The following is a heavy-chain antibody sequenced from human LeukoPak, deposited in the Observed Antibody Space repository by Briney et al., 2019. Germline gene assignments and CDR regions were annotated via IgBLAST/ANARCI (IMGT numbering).Heavy chain of an antibody. V-gene: IGHV3-48*03. CDR1: GFTFSSYE. J-gene: IGHJ6*01. CDR3: VEVGITMIGGV. CDR2: ISSSSYI. D-gene: IGHD3-10*02. Sequence: PGGSLRLSCAASGFTFSSYEMNWVRQAPGKGLEWVSSISSSSYIYYTDSVKGGFTISRNTTKKSLYLQMKRTSAEDTGVYYIVEVGITMIGGVWGKGTTGTISS.